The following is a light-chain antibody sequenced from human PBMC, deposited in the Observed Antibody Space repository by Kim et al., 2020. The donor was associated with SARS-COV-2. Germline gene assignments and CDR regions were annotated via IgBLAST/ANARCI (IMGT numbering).Light chain of an antibody. Sequence: GQSITISCTGTSSDIGDYNYVSWYQLHPGKAPKLVICDVSRRPSVISNRFSGSKSGNTASLTISGLQADDEGDYYCGSYTSTSTWVFGGGTQLTVL. CDR2: DVS. CDR3: GSYTSTSTWV. J-gene: IGLJ3*02. V-gene: IGLV2-14*03. CDR1: SSDIGDYNY.